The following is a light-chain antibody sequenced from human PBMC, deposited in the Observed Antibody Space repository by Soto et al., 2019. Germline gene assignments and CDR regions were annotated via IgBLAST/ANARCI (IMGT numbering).Light chain of an antibody. CDR2: DVS. CDR1: SSDVGAYDF. CDR3: TSYTSSNTLYV. V-gene: IGLV2-14*01. J-gene: IGLJ1*01. Sequence: QSAPTQPASVSGSPGQSITISCTGTSSDVGAYDFVSWYQKHPDKAPTLMIYDVSNRPSGVSHRFSGSKSGNTASLTISGLRAEDEADYYCTSYTSSNTLYVFGTGTKLTVL.